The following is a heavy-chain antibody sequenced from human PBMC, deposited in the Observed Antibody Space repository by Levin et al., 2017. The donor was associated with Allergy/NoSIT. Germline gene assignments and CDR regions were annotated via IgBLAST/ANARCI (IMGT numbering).Heavy chain of an antibody. CDR3: ATFGYDSSGYFDY. Sequence: GESLKISCAASGFIFSNYWIQWVRQAPGKGLVWVSRINSDGSSTTYADSVKGRFTISRDNAKNTLYLQMNSLRAEDTAVYYCATFGYDSSGYFDYWGQGTLVTVSS. V-gene: IGHV3-74*01. CDR1: GFIFSNYW. CDR2: INSDGSST. D-gene: IGHD3-22*01. J-gene: IGHJ4*02.